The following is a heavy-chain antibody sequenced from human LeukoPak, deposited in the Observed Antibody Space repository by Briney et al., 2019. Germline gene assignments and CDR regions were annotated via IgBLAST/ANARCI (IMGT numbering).Heavy chain of an antibody. J-gene: IGHJ4*02. D-gene: IGHD4-17*01. V-gene: IGHV4-34*01. CDR3: ARGPQGNYGDFS. CDR2: INHSGST. Sequence: SETLSLTCAVYGGSFSGYYWSWIRQPPGKGLEWIGEINHSGSTNYNPSLKSRVTISVDTSKSQFSLKLSSVTAADTAVYYCARGPQGNYGDFSRGQGTLVTVSS. CDR1: GGSFSGYY.